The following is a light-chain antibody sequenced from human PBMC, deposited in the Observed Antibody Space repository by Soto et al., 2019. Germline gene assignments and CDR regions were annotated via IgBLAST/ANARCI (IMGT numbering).Light chain of an antibody. V-gene: IGKV3D-15*01. CDR2: GAS. CDR3: QQYHNWPPWT. J-gene: IGKJ1*01. Sequence: EILMTQSPLTLSLSPPERATLSCRPIQSVTSNYLAWYQQKPGQAPRLLIYGASNRATGIPDRFSGSGSGTEFTLTISSLQSEDFAVYYCQQYHNWPPWTFGQGTKVDIK. CDR1: QSVTSN.